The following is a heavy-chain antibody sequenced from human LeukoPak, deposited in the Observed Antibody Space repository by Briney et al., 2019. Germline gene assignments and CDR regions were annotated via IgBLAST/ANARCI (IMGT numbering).Heavy chain of an antibody. J-gene: IGHJ1*01. CDR1: GFTFSSYW. D-gene: IGHD3-22*01. CDR2: IKSVGST. CDR3: ARAPSEIGGYYPEYFRH. V-gene: IGHV3-74*01. Sequence: GGSLRLSCAASGFTFSSYWMHWVRQAPRKGLVWVSRIKSVGSTNYADSVKGRFTISRDNAKNTVSLQMNSLRAEYTGVYYCARAPSEIGGYYPEYFRHWGQGTLVTVSS.